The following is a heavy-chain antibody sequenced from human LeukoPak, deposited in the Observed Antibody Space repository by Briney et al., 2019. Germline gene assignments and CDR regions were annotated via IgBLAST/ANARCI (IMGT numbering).Heavy chain of an antibody. CDR1: GFTFDDYA. CDR2: ISWNSGSI. V-gene: IGHV3-9*01. CDR3: AKESSNYGSGSYYPRYYYYMDV. Sequence: GGSLRLSCAASGFTFDDYAMHWVRQAPGKGLEWVSGISWNSGSIGYADSVKGRFTISRDNAKNSLYLQMNSLRAEDTALYYCAKESSNYGSGSYYPRYYYYMDVWGKGTMVTVSS. J-gene: IGHJ6*03. D-gene: IGHD3-10*01.